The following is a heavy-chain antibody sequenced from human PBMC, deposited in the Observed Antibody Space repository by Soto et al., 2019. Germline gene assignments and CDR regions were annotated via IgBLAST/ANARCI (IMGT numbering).Heavy chain of an antibody. V-gene: IGHV4-59*08. CDR3: ASAYSSGWHRRFDYHYMDV. J-gene: IGHJ6*03. CDR2: IYYSGST. CDR1: GGSISSYY. D-gene: IGHD6-19*01. Sequence: SETLSLTCTASGGSISSYYWSWIRQPPGKGLEWIGYIYYSGSTNYNPSLKSRVTISVDTSKNQFSLKLSSVTAADTAVYYCASAYSSGWHRRFDYHYMDVWGKGTTVTVSS.